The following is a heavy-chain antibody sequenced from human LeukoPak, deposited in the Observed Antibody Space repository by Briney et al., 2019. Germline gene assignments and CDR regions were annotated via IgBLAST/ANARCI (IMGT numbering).Heavy chain of an antibody. Sequence: ASVKVSCKASGYTFTSHYMYWVRQAPGQGLEWMGIINPSDGITTYAQKFQGRVSMTRDTSTSTVYMELSSLRSEDTAVYYCARDSSGSLYYFDYWGQGTLVTVSS. CDR2: INPSDGIT. V-gene: IGHV1-46*01. CDR3: ARDSSGSLYYFDY. D-gene: IGHD3-22*01. J-gene: IGHJ4*02. CDR1: GYTFTSHY.